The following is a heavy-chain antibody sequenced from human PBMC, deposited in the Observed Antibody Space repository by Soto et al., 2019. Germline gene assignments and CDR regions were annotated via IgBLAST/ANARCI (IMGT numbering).Heavy chain of an antibody. D-gene: IGHD3-22*01. Sequence: GASVKVSCKASGYTFTGYAMHLVRQAPGQRLEWMGWINAGNGNTKYSQKFQGRVTITRDTSASTAYMELSSLRSEDTAVYYCARGSGPMIEWHWGQGTLVTVSS. CDR1: GYTFTGYA. V-gene: IGHV1-3*01. CDR2: INAGNGNT. CDR3: ARGSGPMIEWH. J-gene: IGHJ4*02.